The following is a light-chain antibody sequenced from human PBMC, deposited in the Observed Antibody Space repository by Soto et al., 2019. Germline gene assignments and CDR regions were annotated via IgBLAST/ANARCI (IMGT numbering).Light chain of an antibody. CDR2: GIS. Sequence: EIVMTQSPGTLSLSPGETATLSCRASQSVDSNYLAWYQQKPGQAPRLLVYGISTRATDIPARFSGSGSGTEFTLTISCLQSEDFGIYYCQQHSKWPITFGQGTRLEIK. J-gene: IGKJ5*01. CDR1: QSVDSN. CDR3: QQHSKWPIT. V-gene: IGKV3-15*01.